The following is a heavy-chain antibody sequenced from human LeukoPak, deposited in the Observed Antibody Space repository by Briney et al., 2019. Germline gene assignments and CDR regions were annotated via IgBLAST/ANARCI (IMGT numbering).Heavy chain of an antibody. Sequence: GASVKVSCKASGGTFSSYAISWVRQAPGQGLEWMGGIIPIFGTANYAQKFQGRVTITADESTSTAYMELSSLRSEDTAVYYCARRVRPRTYSSGWYHFDYWGQGTLVTVFS. CDR2: IIPIFGTA. J-gene: IGHJ4*02. D-gene: IGHD6-19*01. V-gene: IGHV1-69*01. CDR1: GGTFSSYA. CDR3: ARRVRPRTYSSGWYHFDY.